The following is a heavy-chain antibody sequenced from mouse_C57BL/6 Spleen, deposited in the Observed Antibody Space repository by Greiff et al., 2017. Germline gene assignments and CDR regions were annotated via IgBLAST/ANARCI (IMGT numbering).Heavy chain of an antibody. D-gene: IGHD2-14*01. V-gene: IGHV1-15*01. CDR1: GYTFTDYE. J-gene: IGHJ2*01. CDR2: IEPETGGT. CDR3: TKGYPYDFGG. Sequence: QVQLQQSGAELVRPGASVTLSCKASGYTFTDYEMHWVKQTPVHGLEWIGAIEPETGGTAYNQKFKGKAILTADKSSSTAYMELRSLTSEDSAVYYCTKGYPYDFGGWGKGTTLTV.